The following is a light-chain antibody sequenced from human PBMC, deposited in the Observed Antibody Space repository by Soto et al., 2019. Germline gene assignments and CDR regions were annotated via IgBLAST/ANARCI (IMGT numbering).Light chain of an antibody. CDR2: GAF. CDR3: QHYNSYSEA. J-gene: IGKJ1*01. V-gene: IGKV3-20*01. CDR1: QSVTNSF. Sequence: DIVLTQSPGTLSLSPGERATLSCRASQSVTNSFLAWHQQKPGQAPRLLIYGAFRRATGIPDRFTGSGSGTEFTLTISSLQPDDFATYYCQHYNSYSEAFGQGTKVDIK.